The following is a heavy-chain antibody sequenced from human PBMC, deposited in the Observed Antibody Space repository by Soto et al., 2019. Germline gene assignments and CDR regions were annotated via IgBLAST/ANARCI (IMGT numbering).Heavy chain of an antibody. Sequence: SETLSLTCTVSGGSISSGGYYWSWIRQHPGKGLEWVGYIYYSGSTYYNPSLKSRVTISVDTSKNQFSLKLSSVTAADTAVYYCARGYPYSGLDYWGQGTLVTVSS. D-gene: IGHD1-26*01. CDR3: ARGYPYSGLDY. V-gene: IGHV4-31*03. J-gene: IGHJ4*02. CDR1: GGSISSGGYY. CDR2: IYYSGST.